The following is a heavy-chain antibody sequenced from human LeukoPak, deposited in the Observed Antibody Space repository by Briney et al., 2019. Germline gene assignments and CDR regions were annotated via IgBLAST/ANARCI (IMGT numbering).Heavy chain of an antibody. V-gene: IGHV4-38-2*01. D-gene: IGHD2-2*01. CDR1: GYSISSGYY. CDR2: IYHSGST. CDR3: ASDGIVVVPAAIYYYYGMDV. J-gene: IGHJ6*04. Sequence: PSETLSLTCAVSGYSISSGYYWGWIRQPPGKGLEWIGSIYHSGSTYYNPSLKSRVTISVDTSKNQFSLKLSSVTAADTAVYYCASDGIVVVPAAIYYYYGMDVWGKGTTVTVSS.